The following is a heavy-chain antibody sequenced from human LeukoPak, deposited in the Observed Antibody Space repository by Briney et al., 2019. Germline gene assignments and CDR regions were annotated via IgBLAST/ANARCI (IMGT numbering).Heavy chain of an antibody. V-gene: IGHV3-7*01. CDR2: IKQDGSEK. J-gene: IGHJ4*02. D-gene: IGHD6-13*01. CDR3: LRDRGYSTYDC. CDR1: AYIFSNCR. Sequence: PGGSLRLSCAASAYIFSNCRMKWARQAPGKGLEWVASIKQDGSEKYYVDSVKGRFTISRDNAKNSLYLQMNTLRAEDTAVYYCLRDRGYSTYDCWGQGTLVTVSS.